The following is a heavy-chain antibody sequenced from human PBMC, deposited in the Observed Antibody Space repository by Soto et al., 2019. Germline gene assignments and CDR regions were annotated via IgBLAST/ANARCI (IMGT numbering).Heavy chain of an antibody. CDR1: GFTFDDYG. J-gene: IGHJ3*02. Sequence: PGGSLRLSCAASGFTFDDYGMSWVRQAPGKGLEWVSGINWNGGSTGYADSVKGRFTISRDNAKNSLYLQMNSLRAEDTALYYCARDSIVVVVAATNAFDIWGQGTMVTVSS. CDR3: ARDSIVVVVAATNAFDI. D-gene: IGHD2-15*01. CDR2: INWNGGST. V-gene: IGHV3-20*04.